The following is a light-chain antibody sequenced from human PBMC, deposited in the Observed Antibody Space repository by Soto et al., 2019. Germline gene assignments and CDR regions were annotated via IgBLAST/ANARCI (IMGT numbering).Light chain of an antibody. CDR2: DAS. V-gene: IGKV3-11*01. CDR1: QSVSSY. CDR3: QQRSSSHPLT. J-gene: IGKJ4*01. Sequence: EIVLTQSPDTLSLSPGERATLSCRASQSVSSYLAWYQQKPGQADRLLIYDASNRATCIPASFSGSGSGTDFPHTVISLEPEDFAVYYFQQRSSSHPLTFGGGTKVEIK.